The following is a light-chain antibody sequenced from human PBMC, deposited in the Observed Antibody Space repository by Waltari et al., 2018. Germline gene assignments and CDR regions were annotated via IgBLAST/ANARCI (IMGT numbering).Light chain of an antibody. J-gene: IGKJ3*01. V-gene: IGKV4-1*01. CDR1: QSVFYSSNNQNY. CDR3: HQYYNIPFT. Sequence: DIVMTQSPDSLAVSLGERVTINCQSSQSVFYSSNNQNYLAWYQQKPGQPPKLLIYWASTRESGVPDRLSGSGSGTDFTLTISSLQAEDVAVYYCHQYYNIPFTFGPGTKVDIK. CDR2: WAS.